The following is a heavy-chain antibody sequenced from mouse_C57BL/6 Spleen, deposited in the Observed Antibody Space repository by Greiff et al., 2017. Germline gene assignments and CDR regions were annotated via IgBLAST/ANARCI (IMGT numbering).Heavy chain of an antibody. CDR3: ARVQGLRRDFDY. J-gene: IGHJ2*01. CDR2: IYPGDGDT. CDR1: GYAFSSYW. D-gene: IGHD2-4*01. Sequence: VHLVESGAELVKPGASVKISCKASGYAFSSYWMNWVKQRPGKGLEWIGQIYPGDGDTNYNGKFKGKATLTADKSSSTAYMQLSSLTSEDSAVYFCARVQGLRRDFDYWGQGTTLTVSS. V-gene: IGHV1-80*01.